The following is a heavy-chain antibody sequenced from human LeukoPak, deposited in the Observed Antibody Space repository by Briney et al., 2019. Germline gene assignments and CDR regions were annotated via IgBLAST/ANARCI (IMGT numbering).Heavy chain of an antibody. CDR3: ARRGLLGYCSGATCYDAFDI. Sequence: GESLKISCQGSGYSFTSYRIGWVRQMPGKGLEWMGIIYPGDSDTRYSPSFQGQVSISADKSISTAYLQWSSLKASDTAMYYCARRGLLGYCSGATCYDAFDIWGQGIMVTVSS. V-gene: IGHV5-51*01. D-gene: IGHD2-15*01. CDR1: GYSFTSYR. CDR2: IYPGDSDT. J-gene: IGHJ3*02.